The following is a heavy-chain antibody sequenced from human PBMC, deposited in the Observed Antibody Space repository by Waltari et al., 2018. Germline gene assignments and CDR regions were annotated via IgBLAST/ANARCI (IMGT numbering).Heavy chain of an antibody. J-gene: IGHJ4*02. V-gene: IGHV3-7*01. CDR2: IKEDGGEK. D-gene: IGHD3-10*01. Sequence: EVQLVESGGGLVQPGGSLRLSCAASGLTFSKLWVRWVRQAPGKGLEWVASIKEDGGEKYYVDSLKGRIIISRDNAKNSLYLQMNSLRVEDTAVYYCARDRGYFDYWGLGTLVTVSS. CDR1: GLTFSKLW. CDR3: ARDRGYFDY.